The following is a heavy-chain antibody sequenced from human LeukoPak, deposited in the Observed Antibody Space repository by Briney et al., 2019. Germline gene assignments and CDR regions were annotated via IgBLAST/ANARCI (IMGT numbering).Heavy chain of an antibody. CDR1: GYTFTGYY. V-gene: IGHV1-2*02. CDR3: ARVWAYYYYGSGSIVDDAFDI. J-gene: IGHJ3*02. D-gene: IGHD3-10*01. Sequence: ASVKVSCKASGYTFTGYYMHWVRQAPGHGLEWMGWINPNSGGTNYAQKFQGRVTMTRDTSISTAYMELSRLRSDDTAVYYCARVWAYYYYGSGSIVDDAFDIWGQGTMVTVSS. CDR2: INPNSGGT.